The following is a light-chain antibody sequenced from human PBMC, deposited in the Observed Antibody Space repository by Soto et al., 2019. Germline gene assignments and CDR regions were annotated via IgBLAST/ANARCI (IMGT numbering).Light chain of an antibody. Sequence: AIQMTPSPSSLSASVGDRVTITCRASQGIRNDLGWYKQKPGKAPKILIYAASSLPSGVPSRFSGSRSGTDFTLTISCLQPEDFATYYCLQDYNYPCTFGQGTMVDIK. CDR3: LQDYNYPCT. J-gene: IGKJ1*01. CDR1: QGIRND. V-gene: IGKV1-6*01. CDR2: AAS.